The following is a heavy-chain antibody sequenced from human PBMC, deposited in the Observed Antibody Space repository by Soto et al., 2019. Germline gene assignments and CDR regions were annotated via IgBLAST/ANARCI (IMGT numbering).Heavy chain of an antibody. D-gene: IGHD5-18*01. CDR2: INPSGGST. CDR3: ARDHDSGYSYGYCVY. J-gene: IGHJ4*02. CDR1: GYTFTSYY. Sequence: GPSVKVSCKASGYTFTSYYMHWVRQAPGQGLEWMGKINPSGGSTSYAQKFQGRVTMTRDTSTSTVYMELSSLRSEDTAVYYCARDHDSGYSYGYCVYWGQGTLVTVSS. V-gene: IGHV1-46*01.